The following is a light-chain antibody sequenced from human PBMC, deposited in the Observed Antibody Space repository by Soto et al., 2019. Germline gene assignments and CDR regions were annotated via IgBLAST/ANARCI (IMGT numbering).Light chain of an antibody. J-gene: IGKJ4*01. Sequence: EIVLTQSPGTLSLSPGERATLSCRASQSLRNNYLAWYQQKPGQTPRLLIHSASSRATGIPDRFSGSGSGTDFTLTIRRLEPEDFAVYYCQKFNNSPLTFGRGTKVEIK. V-gene: IGKV3-20*01. CDR3: QKFNNSPLT. CDR2: SAS. CDR1: QSLRNNY.